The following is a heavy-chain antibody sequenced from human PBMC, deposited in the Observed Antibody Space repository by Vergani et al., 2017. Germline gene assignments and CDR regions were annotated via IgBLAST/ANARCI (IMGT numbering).Heavy chain of an antibody. CDR1: GYSFFSTYY. CDR2: INPSRGST. V-gene: IGHV1-46*01. Sequence: QVQLVQSGAEVKKPGASVKIPCKTSGYSFFSTYYIHWVRQAPGQGLEWMGIINPSRGSTNYAQQFQGRVTMTRDTSTSTVYMELRSLRSDDTAVYYCARGYSYGPIDYWGQGTLVTVSS. J-gene: IGHJ4*02. CDR3: ARGYSYGPIDY. D-gene: IGHD5-18*01.